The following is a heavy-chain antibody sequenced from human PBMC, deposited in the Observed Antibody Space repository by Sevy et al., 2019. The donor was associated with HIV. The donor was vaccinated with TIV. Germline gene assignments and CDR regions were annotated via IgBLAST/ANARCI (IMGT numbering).Heavy chain of an antibody. J-gene: IGHJ1*01. CDR3: ARDGSAFGGVIVRYFQH. D-gene: IGHD3-16*02. V-gene: IGHV1-69*13. Sequence: ASVKVSCKASGGTFSSYAISWVRQAPGQGLEWMGGIIPIFGTANYAQKFQGRVTITADESTSTAYMELSSLRSADTAVYYCARDGSAFGGVIVRYFQHWGQGTLVTVSS. CDR1: GGTFSSYA. CDR2: IIPIFGTA.